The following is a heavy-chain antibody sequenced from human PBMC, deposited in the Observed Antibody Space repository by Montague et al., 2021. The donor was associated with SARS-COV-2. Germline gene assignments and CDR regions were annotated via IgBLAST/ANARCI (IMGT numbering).Heavy chain of an antibody. CDR2: INHSGST. J-gene: IGHJ2*01. D-gene: IGHD6-6*01. Sequence: SETLSLTCAVYGGSFSGYYWSWIRQPPGKGLEWIGEINHSGSTNYNPSLKVRVTISVDTSKNQFSLKLSSVTAADTAVYYCARVRRIAARPSEGYFDLWGRGTLVTVSS. CDR3: ARVRRIAARPSEGYFDL. V-gene: IGHV4-34*01. CDR1: GGSFSGYY.